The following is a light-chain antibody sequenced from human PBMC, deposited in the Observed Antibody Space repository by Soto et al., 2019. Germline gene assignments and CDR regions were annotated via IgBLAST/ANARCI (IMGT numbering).Light chain of an antibody. CDR1: SSNNGAHYD. Sequence: VLTQPPSVSGAPGPRITISCTGSSSNNGAHYDVHWYRQLPGAAPKLLLYGDNNRPSGVPDRFSGSKSGTSASLAITGLQADDEADYYCQSYDSSLNRVFGTGTKVTVL. CDR2: GDN. CDR3: QSYDSSLNRV. V-gene: IGLV1-40*01. J-gene: IGLJ1*01.